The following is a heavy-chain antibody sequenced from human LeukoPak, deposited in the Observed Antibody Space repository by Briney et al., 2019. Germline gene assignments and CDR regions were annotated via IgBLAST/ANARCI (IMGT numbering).Heavy chain of an antibody. D-gene: IGHD5-18*01. CDR1: GFTFPKYW. Sequence: GESLKISCKGSGFTFPKYWIGWVRQMPGKGLECTGLIYPGDSETRYSPSFQGQVTISVDTSINTAYLEWKSLKASDTAIYYCTRHSDTTMLTGYYYGLDVWGQGTTVTVSS. J-gene: IGHJ6*02. CDR2: IYPGDSET. CDR3: TRHSDTTMLTGYYYGLDV. V-gene: IGHV5-51*01.